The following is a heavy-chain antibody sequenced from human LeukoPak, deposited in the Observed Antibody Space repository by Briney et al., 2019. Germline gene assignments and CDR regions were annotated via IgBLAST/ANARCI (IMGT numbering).Heavy chain of an antibody. Sequence: SETLSLTCGVSGGSISSTNWWSWVRQPPGKGLEWIGEISLTGRTNYNPSLNGRVTMSLDESKNQLSLTLTAVTPADTAIYYCSKESGAFRPFGYWGQGTLVT. CDR2: ISLTGRT. V-gene: IGHV4-4*02. D-gene: IGHD1-26*01. CDR3: SKESGAFRPFGY. CDR1: GGSISSTNW. J-gene: IGHJ4*02.